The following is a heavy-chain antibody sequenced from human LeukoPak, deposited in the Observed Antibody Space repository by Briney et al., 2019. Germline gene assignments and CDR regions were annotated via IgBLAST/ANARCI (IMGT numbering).Heavy chain of an antibody. CDR3: ASLAVAGTPDY. CDR2: ITGSSSTK. J-gene: IGHJ4*02. CDR1: GFTFSTFA. Sequence: TGGSLRLSCAASGFTFSTFAMNWVRQAPGKGLEWVSYITGSSSTKGYADSVKGRFTVSRDNGRNSLYLQMNSLRAEDAGVYYCASLAVAGTPDYWGQGTLVIVSS. D-gene: IGHD6-19*01. V-gene: IGHV3-48*01.